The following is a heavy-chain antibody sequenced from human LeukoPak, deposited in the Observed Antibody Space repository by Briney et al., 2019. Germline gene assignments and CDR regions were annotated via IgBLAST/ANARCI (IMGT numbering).Heavy chain of an antibody. V-gene: IGHV1-2*02. CDR1: GYTFTSYY. J-gene: IGHJ4*02. CDR3: ARAFYVLRYFDSPLGY. D-gene: IGHD3-9*01. CDR2: INPNSGGT. Sequence: ASVKVSCKASGYTFTSYYMHWVRQAPGQGLEWMGWINPNSGGTNYAQKFQGRVTITRDTSISTAYMELSRLRSDDTAVYYCARAFYVLRYFDSPLGYWGQGTLVTVSS.